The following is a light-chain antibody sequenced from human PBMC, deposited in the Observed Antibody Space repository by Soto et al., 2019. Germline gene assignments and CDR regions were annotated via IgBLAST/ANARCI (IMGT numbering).Light chain of an antibody. Sequence: QSALTQPASVSGSPGQSITIYCTGTSSDVGYYNYVSWYQQHPGKAPKLMIYDVNNRPSGVSDRFSGSKSGNTASLTISGLQAEDEGDYYCSSFTTSSSVVFGGGTKLTVL. CDR2: DVN. CDR3: SSFTTSSSVV. V-gene: IGLV2-14*01. CDR1: SSDVGYYNY. J-gene: IGLJ2*01.